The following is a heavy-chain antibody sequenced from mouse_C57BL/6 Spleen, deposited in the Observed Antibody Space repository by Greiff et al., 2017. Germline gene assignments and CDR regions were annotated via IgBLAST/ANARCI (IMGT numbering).Heavy chain of an antibody. CDR1: GFTFSDYG. CDR2: ISSGSSTI. V-gene: IGHV5-17*01. CDR3: ARYYYGSSPFDY. J-gene: IGHJ2*01. Sequence: EVKLMESGGGLVKPGGSLKLSCAASGFTFSDYGMHWVRQAPEKGLEWVAYISSGSSTIYYADTVKGRFTISRDNAKNTLFLQMTSLRSEDTAMYYCARYYYGSSPFDYWGQGTTLTVSS. D-gene: IGHD1-1*01.